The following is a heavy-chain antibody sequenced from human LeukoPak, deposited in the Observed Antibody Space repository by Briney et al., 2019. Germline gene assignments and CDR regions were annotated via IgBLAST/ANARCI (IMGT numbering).Heavy chain of an antibody. CDR1: GGSISSYY. CDR2: IYISGST. CDR3: ARGRDFWSGYYSRGYNWFDP. J-gene: IGHJ5*02. V-gene: IGHV4-4*07. Sequence: PSETLSLTCTVSGGSISSYYLSWTRQPAGKGLEWIGRIYISGSTNYNPSLKSRVTMSVDTSKNQFSLKLSSVTAADTAVYYCARGRDFWSGYYSRGYNWFDPWGQGTLVTVSS. D-gene: IGHD3-3*01.